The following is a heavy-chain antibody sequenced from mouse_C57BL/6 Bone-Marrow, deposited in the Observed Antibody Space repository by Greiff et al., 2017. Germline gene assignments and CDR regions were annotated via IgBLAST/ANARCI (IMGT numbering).Heavy chain of an antibody. CDR1: GFTFSDYY. Sequence: EVQLVESEGGLVQPGSSMKLSCTASGFTFSDYYMAWVRQVPEKGLEWVANINYDGSSTYYLDSLKSRFIISRDNSKNILYLQMSSLKSEDTATYYSARDPGYYYGSSWYFDVWGTGTTVTVSS. CDR2: INYDGSST. V-gene: IGHV5-16*01. J-gene: IGHJ1*03. CDR3: ARDPGYYYGSSWYFDV. D-gene: IGHD1-1*01.